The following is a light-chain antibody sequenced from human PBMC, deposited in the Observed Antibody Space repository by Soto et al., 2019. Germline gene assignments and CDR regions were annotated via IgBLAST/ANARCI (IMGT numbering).Light chain of an antibody. CDR3: QQSYSFPFT. Sequence: DIQMTQSPSSLSASVGDRVTITCRASQSISSYLNWYQQKPGKAPKLLIYAASRLQSGVPSRFSGSGSGTDFTLTISSLQPEDFATYYCQQSYSFPFTFGPGTKVDIK. V-gene: IGKV1-39*01. CDR1: QSISSY. J-gene: IGKJ3*01. CDR2: AAS.